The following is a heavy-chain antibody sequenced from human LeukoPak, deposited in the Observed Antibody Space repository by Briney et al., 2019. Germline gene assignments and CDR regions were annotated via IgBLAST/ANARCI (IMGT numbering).Heavy chain of an antibody. CDR1: GYTFTGYF. Sequence: ASVKVSCKASGYTFTGYFIHWVRQAPGQGPEWMGWINPKSGGTDYAQKFKGRVTMTRDASISTAYMELSRLRSDDTAVYYCAFRLNSSGRYYFDYWGQGTLVTVSS. J-gene: IGHJ4*02. D-gene: IGHD6-19*01. CDR2: INPKSGGT. CDR3: AFRLNSSGRYYFDY. V-gene: IGHV1-2*02.